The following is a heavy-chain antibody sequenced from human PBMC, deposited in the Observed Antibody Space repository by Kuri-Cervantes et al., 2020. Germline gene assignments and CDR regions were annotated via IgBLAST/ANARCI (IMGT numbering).Heavy chain of an antibody. CDR3: TRALYGSNSDYDY. CDR1: GYSISSGYY. CDR2: VHYSGGT. V-gene: IGHV4-38-2*01. D-gene: IGHD4-23*01. J-gene: IGHJ4*02. Sequence: SETLSLTCAVSGYSISSGYYWGWIRQPPGKGLEWIGYVHYSGGTDYNPSLKSRLAISVDTSKNQFSLQLGSVTVADTAVYYCTRALYGSNSDYDYWGQGTLVTVS.